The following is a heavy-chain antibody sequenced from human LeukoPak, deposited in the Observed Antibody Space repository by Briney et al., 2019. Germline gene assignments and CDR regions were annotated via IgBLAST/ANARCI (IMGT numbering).Heavy chain of an antibody. CDR3: ARQEVATIDY. Sequence: SGTLSLTCTVSGGSISSYYWSWIRQPPGKGLEWIGYIYYSGSTNYNPSLKSRVTISVDTSKNQFSLKLSSVTAADTAVYHCARQEVATIDYWGQGTLVTVSS. CDR2: IYYSGST. CDR1: GGSISSYY. D-gene: IGHD2-15*01. V-gene: IGHV4-59*08. J-gene: IGHJ4*02.